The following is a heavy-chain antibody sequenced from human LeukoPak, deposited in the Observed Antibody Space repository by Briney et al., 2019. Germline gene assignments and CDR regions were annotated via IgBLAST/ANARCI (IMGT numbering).Heavy chain of an antibody. V-gene: IGHV3-33*06. CDR3: AKYSGSYYYPPNWDS. CDR1: GFTFSSYG. CDR2: IWYDGSNK. Sequence: PGGSLRLSCAASGFTFSSYGMHWVRQAPGKGLEWVAVIWYDGSNKYYADSVKGRFTISRDNSKNMLYLEMNSLRVEDTAVYFCAKYSGSYYYPPNWDSWGQGTLVTVSS. J-gene: IGHJ4*02. D-gene: IGHD1-26*01.